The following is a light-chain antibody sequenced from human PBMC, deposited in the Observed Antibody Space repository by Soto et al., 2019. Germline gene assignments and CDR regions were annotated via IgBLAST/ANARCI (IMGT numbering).Light chain of an antibody. CDR2: DVS. Sequence: QSVLTQPASVSGSPGQSIAISCTGTSSDVGGYSYVSWYQQQPGKAPKLVISDVSNRPSGVSDRFSGPKSGNTASLTISGLQTEGEADYYCASYTTSSTYVFGTGTKVTVL. CDR1: SSDVGGYSY. J-gene: IGLJ1*01. V-gene: IGLV2-14*01. CDR3: ASYTTSSTYV.